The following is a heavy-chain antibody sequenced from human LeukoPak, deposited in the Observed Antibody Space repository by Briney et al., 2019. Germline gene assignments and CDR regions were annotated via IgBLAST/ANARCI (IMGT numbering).Heavy chain of an antibody. D-gene: IGHD2-21*02. CDR3: ARDHYHKIHSVMVTAPDY. J-gene: IGHJ4*02. Sequence: GAPVKVSCKASGYTFTGYYMHWVRQAPGQGLEWMGWINPNSGGTNYAQKFQGRVTMTRDTSISTAYMELSRLRSDDTAVYYCARDHYHKIHSVMVTAPDYWGQGTLVIVSS. CDR2: INPNSGGT. CDR1: GYTFTGYY. V-gene: IGHV1-2*02.